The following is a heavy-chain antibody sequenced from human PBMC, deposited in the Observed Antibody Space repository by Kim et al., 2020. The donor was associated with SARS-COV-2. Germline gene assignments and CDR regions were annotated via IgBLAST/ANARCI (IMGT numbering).Heavy chain of an antibody. D-gene: IGHD3-10*01. J-gene: IGHJ4*02. Sequence: GGSLRLSCAASGFTFSSYSMNWVRQAPGKGLEWVSSISSSSSYIYYADSVKGRFTISRDNAKNSLYLQMNSLRAEDTAVYYCARAYGSGANFDYWGQGTLVTVSS. CDR3: ARAYGSGANFDY. CDR1: GFTFSSYS. V-gene: IGHV3-21*01. CDR2: ISSSSSYI.